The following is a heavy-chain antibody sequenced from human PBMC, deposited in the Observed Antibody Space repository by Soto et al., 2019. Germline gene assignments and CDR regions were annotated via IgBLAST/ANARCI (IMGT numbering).Heavy chain of an antibody. CDR1: GGSISSYY. CDR2: IYYSGST. Sequence: QVQLQESGPGLVKPSETLSLTCTVSGGSISSYYWSWIRQPPGKGLGWIGYIYYSGSTNHNPSLKSRVTISVDTSKNQFSLKLRSVTAADTAVYYCARGLYSSSWYRADDWGQGTLVTVSS. CDR3: ARGLYSSSWYRADD. D-gene: IGHD6-13*01. J-gene: IGHJ4*02. V-gene: IGHV4-59*01.